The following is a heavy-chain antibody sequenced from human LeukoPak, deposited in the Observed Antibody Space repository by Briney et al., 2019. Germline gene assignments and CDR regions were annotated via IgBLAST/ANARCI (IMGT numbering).Heavy chain of an antibody. D-gene: IGHD3-16*01. CDR2: IYYSGST. V-gene: IGHV4-59*02. J-gene: IGHJ4*02. CDR1: GGSVSSYY. CDR3: ARELENDYYFGY. Sequence: SETLSLTCTVSGGSVSSYYWSWIRQPPGKGLEWIGYIYYSGSTNYNPSLKSRVTISVDTSKNQFSLKLSSVTAADTAVYYCARELENDYYFGYWGQGTLVTVSS.